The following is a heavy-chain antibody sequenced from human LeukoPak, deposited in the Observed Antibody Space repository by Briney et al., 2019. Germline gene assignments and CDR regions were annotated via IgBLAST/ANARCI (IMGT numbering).Heavy chain of an antibody. CDR1: GFTFNIYS. V-gene: IGHV3-21*01. J-gene: IGHJ4*02. CDR2: ITSSSHYI. Sequence: PGGSPRLSCAASGFTFNIYSMNWVRQAPGKGLEWVSRITSSSHYIYYADSVRGRFTISRDNAKNSLYLQMRSLRAEDTAVYYCVRAPSGNYYLFDNWGQGTLVTVSS. CDR3: VRAPSGNYYLFDN. D-gene: IGHD1-26*01.